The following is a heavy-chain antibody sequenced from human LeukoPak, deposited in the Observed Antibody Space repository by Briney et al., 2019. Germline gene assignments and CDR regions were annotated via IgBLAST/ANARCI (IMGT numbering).Heavy chain of an antibody. CDR1: GYTFTGYY. Sequence: ASVKVSCKASGYTFTGYYMHWVRQAPGQGLEWMGWVNPNSGGTNYAQKFQGRVTMTRDTSISTAYMELSRLRSDDTAVYYCARGPPAGYGDLYWGQGTLVTVSS. CDR2: VNPNSGGT. J-gene: IGHJ4*02. D-gene: IGHD4-17*01. V-gene: IGHV1-2*02. CDR3: ARGPPAGYGDLY.